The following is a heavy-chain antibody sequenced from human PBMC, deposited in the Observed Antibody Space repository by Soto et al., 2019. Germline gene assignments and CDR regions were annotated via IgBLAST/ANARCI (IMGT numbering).Heavy chain of an antibody. J-gene: IGHJ4*02. V-gene: IGHV3-48*01. CDR3: ARDLRVTVTKGGGTFDY. Sequence: EVQLVESGGGLVQPGGSLRLSCAASGFTFSSYSMNWVRQAPGKGLWWVSYISSSSSTIYYADSVKGRFTFSRDNAKNSLYLQMNSLRADDTAVYYCARDLRVTVTKGGGTFDYCGQGTLVTVSS. CDR1: GFTFSSYS. D-gene: IGHD1-20*01. CDR2: ISSSSSTI.